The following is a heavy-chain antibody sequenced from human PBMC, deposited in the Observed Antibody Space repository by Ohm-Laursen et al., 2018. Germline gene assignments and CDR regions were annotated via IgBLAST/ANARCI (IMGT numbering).Heavy chain of an antibody. D-gene: IGHD6-6*01. V-gene: IGHV4-59*01. CDR1: GGSISSYY. J-gene: IGHJ4*02. CDR3: ARARHGVFGY. CDR2: IYYSGST. Sequence: PSETLSLTCTVSGGSISSYYWSWIRQPPGKGLEWIGYIYYSGSTNYNPSLKSRVTISVDTSKNQFSLKLSSVTAADTAVYYCARARHGVFGYWGQGTLVTVSS.